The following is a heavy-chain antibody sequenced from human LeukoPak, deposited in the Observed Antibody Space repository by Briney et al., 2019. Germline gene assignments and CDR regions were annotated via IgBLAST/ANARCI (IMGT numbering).Heavy chain of an antibody. CDR3: ARSLRYYYYYYMDV. CDR1: GGTFSSYA. J-gene: IGHJ6*03. Sequence: SVTVSCTASGGTFSSYAISWVRQAPGQGLEWTGGIIPIFGTANYAQKFQGRVTITADESTSTAYMELSSLRSEDTAVYYCARSLRYYYYYYMDVWGKGTTVTVSS. CDR2: IIPIFGTA. V-gene: IGHV1-69*13. D-gene: IGHD5-12*01.